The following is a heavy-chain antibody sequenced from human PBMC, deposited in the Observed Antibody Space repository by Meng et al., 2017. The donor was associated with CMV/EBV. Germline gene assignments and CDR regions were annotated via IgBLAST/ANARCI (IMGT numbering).Heavy chain of an antibody. J-gene: IGHJ5*02. Sequence: QLQQWGAGLLKPSETLSLTCAVYGGSFSGYYWSWIRQPPGKGLEWIGEINHSGSTNYNPSLKSRVTISVDTSKNQFSLKLSSVTAADTAVYYCARRRGVQTKGGRFDPWGQGTLVTVSS. CDR3: ARRRGVQTKGGRFDP. CDR2: INHSGST. D-gene: IGHD3-3*01. V-gene: IGHV4-34*01. CDR1: GGSFSGYY.